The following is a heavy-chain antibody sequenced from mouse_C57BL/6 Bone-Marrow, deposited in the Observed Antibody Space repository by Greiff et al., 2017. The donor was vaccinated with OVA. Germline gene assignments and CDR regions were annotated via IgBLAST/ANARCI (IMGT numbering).Heavy chain of an antibody. Sequence: VQLQQSGPELVKPGASVKISCTASGYSFTGYYMNWVKQSPEKSLEWIGEINPSTGGTTYTQKFKAKATVTVDKSSSTAYMQLKSLTSEDSAVYYCARDDYDHFADWGKGTLVTVSA. D-gene: IGHD2-4*01. CDR3: ARDDYDHFAD. J-gene: IGHJ3*01. V-gene: IGHV1-42*01. CDR2: INPSTGGT. CDR1: GYSFTGYY.